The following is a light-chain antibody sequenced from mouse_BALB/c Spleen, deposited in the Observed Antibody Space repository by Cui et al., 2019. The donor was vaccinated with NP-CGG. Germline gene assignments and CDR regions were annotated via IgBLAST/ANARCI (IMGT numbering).Light chain of an antibody. Sequence: QAVVTQESSTTTSPGETVTPTCRSSTGAVTTSNYANWVQEKPDHLFTGLIGGTNNRVPGVPARFSGSLIGDKAALTITGAQTEDEAIYFCALWYSNHWVFGGGTKLTVL. J-gene: IGLJ1*01. CDR3: ALWYSNHWV. V-gene: IGLV1*01. CDR2: GTN. CDR1: TGAVTTSNY.